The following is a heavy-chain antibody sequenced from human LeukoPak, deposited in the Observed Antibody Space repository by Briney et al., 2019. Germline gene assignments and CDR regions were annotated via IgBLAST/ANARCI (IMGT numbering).Heavy chain of an antibody. Sequence: SETLSLTCIVSGDSISSSTYYWAWIRQPPGKGLEWIGSISHTGTTYYKPSLKSQVTISVDASKSQFSLRLNSVTATDTAVYYCARHYGPWGQGTLVTVSS. CDR2: ISHTGTT. CDR3: ARHYGP. CDR1: GDSISSSTYY. D-gene: IGHD3-10*01. J-gene: IGHJ4*02. V-gene: IGHV4-39*01.